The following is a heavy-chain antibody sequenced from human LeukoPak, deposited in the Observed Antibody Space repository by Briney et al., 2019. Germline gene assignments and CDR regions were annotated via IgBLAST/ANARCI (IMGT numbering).Heavy chain of an antibody. V-gene: IGHV3-21*01. D-gene: IGHD2-2*01. Sequence: GGSLRLSCAASGFTFSRFWMHWVRQVPGKGLEWVSSISSSSSYIYYADSVKGRFTISRDNAKNSLYLQMNSLRAEDTAVYYCARDLTDIVVVPAAHRGNYFDYWGQGTLVTVSS. J-gene: IGHJ4*02. CDR3: ARDLTDIVVVPAAHRGNYFDY. CDR2: ISSSSSYI. CDR1: GFTFSRFW.